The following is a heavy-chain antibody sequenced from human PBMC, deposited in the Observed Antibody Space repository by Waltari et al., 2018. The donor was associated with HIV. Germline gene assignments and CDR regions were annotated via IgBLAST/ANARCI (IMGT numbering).Heavy chain of an antibody. CDR1: GYTFTGYY. D-gene: IGHD3-3*01. V-gene: IGHV1-2*02. CDR2: NNPNSGGT. J-gene: IGHJ6*02. Sequence: QLQLVQSGAEVKKPGASVKVSCKASGYTFTGYYMHWVRQAPAQGIEWMGSNNPNSGGTNYAQKFQGRVTMTRDTSISTAYMELSRLRSDDTAVYYCARGGFAFWSGYSHRGMDVWGQGTTVTVSS. CDR3: ARGGFAFWSGYSHRGMDV.